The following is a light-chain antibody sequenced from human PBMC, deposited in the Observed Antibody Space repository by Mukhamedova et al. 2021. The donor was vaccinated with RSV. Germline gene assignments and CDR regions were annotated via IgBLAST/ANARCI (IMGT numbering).Light chain of an antibody. V-gene: IGKV3-20*01. CDR3: QQYGSSPYT. CDR2: GAS. J-gene: IGKJ2*01. CDR1: QSVSNSY. Sequence: QSVSNSYLAWYQQKPGQAPRLLIYGASSRATGIPDRFSGSGSGTDFTLTISRLEPEDFAVYYCQQYGSSPYTFGQGTKLEIK.